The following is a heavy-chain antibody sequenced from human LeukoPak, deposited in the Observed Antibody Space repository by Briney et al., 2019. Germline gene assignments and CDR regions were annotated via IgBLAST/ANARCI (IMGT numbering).Heavy chain of an antibody. CDR3: AKGSIVPAAPAEYFQH. CDR2: ISGSGGST. D-gene: IGHD2-2*01. Sequence: GGSLRLSCATSGLTFSSFAMSWVRQAPGKGLEWVSAISGSGGSTYFADSVKGRFTISRDNSKNTLYLQMNSLRAEDTAVYYCAKGSIVPAAPAEYFQHWGQGTLVTVSS. V-gene: IGHV3-23*01. J-gene: IGHJ1*01. CDR1: GLTFSSFA.